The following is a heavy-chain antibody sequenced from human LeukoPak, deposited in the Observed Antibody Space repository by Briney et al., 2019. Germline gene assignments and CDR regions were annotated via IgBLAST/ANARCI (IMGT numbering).Heavy chain of an antibody. CDR1: GGSISSYY. CDR2: IYYSGST. V-gene: IGHV4-59*01. CDR3: ARSSRGMTTVTTDFDY. D-gene: IGHD4-17*01. J-gene: IGHJ4*02. Sequence: SKTLSLTCTVSGGSISSYYWSWIRQPPGRGLEWIGYIYYSGSTNYNPSLKSRVTISVDTSKNQFSLKLSSVTAADTAVYYCARSSRGMTTVTTDFDYWGQGTLVTVSS.